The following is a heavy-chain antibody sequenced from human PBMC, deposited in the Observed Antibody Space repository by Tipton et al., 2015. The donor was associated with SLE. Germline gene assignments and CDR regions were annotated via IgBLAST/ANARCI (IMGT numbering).Heavy chain of an antibody. J-gene: IGHJ5*02. D-gene: IGHD6-13*01. CDR2: IFYDGGT. Sequence: TLSLTCTVSGGSINTTDYYWGWLRQPPGERLEWIGTIFYDGGTYYNPSLKSRVTISVDTSKNQFSLRLNSVTAADTAVYYCARLLVAAGTTWFDPWDQGTLVTVSS. CDR3: ARLLVAAGTTWFDP. V-gene: IGHV4-39*07. CDR1: GGSINTTDYY.